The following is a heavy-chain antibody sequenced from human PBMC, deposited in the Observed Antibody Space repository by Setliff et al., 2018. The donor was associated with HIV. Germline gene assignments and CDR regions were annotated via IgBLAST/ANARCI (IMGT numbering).Heavy chain of an antibody. J-gene: IGHJ3*02. Sequence: SETLSLTCSVSGGSVNSGNYHWAWIRQHPGKGLEWIGYIYYSGSSYYNPSLKSRVTISVDTSKNQFSLKLSSVTAADTAVYYCARECGSYSGDDAFDIWGQGTMVTV. V-gene: IGHV4-31*03. CDR2: IYYSGSS. D-gene: IGHD1-26*01. CDR3: ARECGSYSGDDAFDI. CDR1: GGSVNSGNYH.